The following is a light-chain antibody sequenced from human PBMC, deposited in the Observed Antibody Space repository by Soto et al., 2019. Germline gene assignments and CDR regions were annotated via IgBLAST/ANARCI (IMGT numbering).Light chain of an antibody. V-gene: IGKV3-15*01. CDR1: QNVNIN. CDR2: GAS. CDR3: QQYNDWPRT. Sequence: EVVMTQSPATLSVSPGERVTLSCRASQNVNINLAWYQHKAGQAPRLLLYGASNRATDIPVKFSGSGSGTEFTLTSSRLRSEDFAVYYCQQYNDWPRTFGKGTRVE. J-gene: IGKJ1*01.